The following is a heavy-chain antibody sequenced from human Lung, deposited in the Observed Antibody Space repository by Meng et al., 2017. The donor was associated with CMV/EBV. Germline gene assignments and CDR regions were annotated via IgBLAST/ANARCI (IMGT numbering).Heavy chain of an antibody. CDR2: INPSNGGT. CDR3: ARVRWQQLAYDAFDI. D-gene: IGHD5-24*01. J-gene: IGHJ3*02. Sequence: ASVKVSXKASGYTFSGFFMHWVRQAPGQGLEWMGWINPSNGGTKYVQKFQGRVTMTRDTSINTAYMELSRLTSDDTAVYYCARVRWQQLAYDAFDIWGQGXMVTFSS. CDR1: GYTFSGFF. V-gene: IGHV1-2*02.